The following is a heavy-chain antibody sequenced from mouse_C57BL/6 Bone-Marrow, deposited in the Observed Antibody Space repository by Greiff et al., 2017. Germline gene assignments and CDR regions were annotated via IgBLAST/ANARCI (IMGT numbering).Heavy chain of an antibody. J-gene: IGHJ2*01. CDR2: INPYNGGT. D-gene: IGHD1-1*01. CDR1: GYTFTDYY. CDR3: ARGGGSSSYFDY. V-gene: IGHV1-19*01. Sequence: EVKLQESGPVLVKPGASVKMSCKASGYTFTDYYMNWVKQSHGKGLEWIGVINPYNGGTSYNQKFKGKATLTVDKSSSTAYMELNSLTSEDSAVYYCARGGGSSSYFDYWGQGTTLTVSS.